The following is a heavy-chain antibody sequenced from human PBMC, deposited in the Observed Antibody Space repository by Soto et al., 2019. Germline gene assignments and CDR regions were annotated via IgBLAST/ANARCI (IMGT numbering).Heavy chain of an antibody. J-gene: IGHJ4*02. CDR2: IYYSGST. D-gene: IGHD1-7*01. V-gene: IGHV4-59*12. CDR1: GGSISSYY. Sequence: SETLSLTCTVSGGSISSYYWSWIRQPPGKGLEWIGYIYYSGSTNYSPSLKSRVTISVDTSKNQFSLKLSSVTAADTAVYYCARDRKLRYFDYWGQGTLVTVSS. CDR3: ARDRKLRYFDY.